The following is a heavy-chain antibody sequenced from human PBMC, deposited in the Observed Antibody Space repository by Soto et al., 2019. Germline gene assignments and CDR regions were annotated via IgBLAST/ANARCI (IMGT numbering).Heavy chain of an antibody. CDR3: ASHRKRDFWRGSEFKC. J-gene: IGHJ4*02. V-gene: IGHV3-21*01. Sequence: VVSLRLSCAASGFTFSNYSMNWVRQAPGKGLEWVSSISSSSSYIYYADSVKGRFTISRDNAKNSLYLQMNSLRAEDTAVYYCASHRKRDFWRGSEFKCWGQGTLGTVSS. CDR1: GFTFSNYS. D-gene: IGHD3-3*01. CDR2: ISSSSSYI.